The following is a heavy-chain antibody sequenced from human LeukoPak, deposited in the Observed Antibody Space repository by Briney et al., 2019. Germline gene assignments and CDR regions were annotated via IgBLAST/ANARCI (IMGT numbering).Heavy chain of an antibody. V-gene: IGHV1-69*04. CDR1: GGTFSSYA. D-gene: IGHD3-22*01. Sequence: SVKVSCKASGGTFSSYAIIWVRQAPGQGLEWMGRIIPILGIASYAQKFQGRVTITADKSTSTAYMELSSLRSEDTAVYYCAGDVGYYYDSSGYYYDYWGQGTLVTVSS. J-gene: IGHJ4*02. CDR2: IIPILGIA. CDR3: AGDVGYYYDSSGYYYDY.